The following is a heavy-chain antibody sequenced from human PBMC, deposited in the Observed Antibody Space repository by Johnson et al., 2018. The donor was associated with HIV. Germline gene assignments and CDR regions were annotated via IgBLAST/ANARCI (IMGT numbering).Heavy chain of an antibody. CDR3: AKDRFSGYAFSGACDI. Sequence: VQGGEEGGGGEETGRGRRREGEEKGFTFSSYAMHWVRQAPGKGLEWVAVISHDGSNKYYADSVKGRFTISRDNSRNTLYLQMNSLRAEDTAVYYCAKDRFSGYAFSGACDIWGQGTMVTVSS. CDR2: ISHDGSNK. J-gene: IGHJ3*02. CDR1: GFTFSSYA. V-gene: IGHV3-30-3*02. D-gene: IGHD5-12*01.